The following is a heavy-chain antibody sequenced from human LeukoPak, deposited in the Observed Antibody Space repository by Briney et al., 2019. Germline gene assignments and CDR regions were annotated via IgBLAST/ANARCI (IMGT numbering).Heavy chain of an antibody. Sequence: PSETLSLTCTVSGGSISSYYWSWIRQPPGKGLEWIAYISDIGSINYNPSLKNRVTISLDTSKNQFSLKLSPVTAADTAVYYCAGHHPRNTVDFWGQGTLVTVSS. V-gene: IGHV4-59*08. D-gene: IGHD2/OR15-2a*01. CDR3: AGHHPRNTVDF. CDR1: GGSISSYY. CDR2: ISDIGSI. J-gene: IGHJ4*02.